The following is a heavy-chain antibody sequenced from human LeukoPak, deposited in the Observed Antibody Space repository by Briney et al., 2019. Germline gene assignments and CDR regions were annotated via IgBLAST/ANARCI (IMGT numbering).Heavy chain of an antibody. J-gene: IGHJ4*02. CDR1: GFTFSSYG. CDR3: AKDPNLYCSSTSCYRNYFDY. D-gene: IGHD2-2*01. V-gene: IGHV3-30*02. CDR2: IRYDGSNK. Sequence: GGSLRLSCAASGFTFSSYGMHWVRQAPGKGLEWVAFIRYDGSNKYYADSVKGRFTISRDNSKNTLYLQMNSLRAEDTAVYYCAKDPNLYCSSTSCYRNYFDYWGQGTLVTVSS.